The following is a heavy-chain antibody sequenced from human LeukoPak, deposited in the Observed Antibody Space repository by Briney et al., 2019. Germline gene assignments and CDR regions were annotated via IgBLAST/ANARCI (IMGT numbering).Heavy chain of an antibody. V-gene: IGHV3-23*01. CDR2: ISGSGGST. Sequence: GGCLRLSCAASRFTFSSYAMSWVRQAPGKGLEWVSAISGSGGSTYYADSVKGRFTISRDNSKNTLYLQMNSLRAEDRAVYYCAKGAPLYDYGDYVSGYYFYYWGQGTLVTVSS. J-gene: IGHJ4*02. CDR3: AKGAPLYDYGDYVSGYYFYY. CDR1: RFTFSSYA. D-gene: IGHD4-17*01.